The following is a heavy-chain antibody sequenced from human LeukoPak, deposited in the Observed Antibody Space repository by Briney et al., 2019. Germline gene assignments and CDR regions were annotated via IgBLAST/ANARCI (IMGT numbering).Heavy chain of an antibody. CDR1: GFTFSNSW. V-gene: IGHV3-7*01. CDR2: TKPDGSAQ. J-gene: IGHJ5*02. Sequence: GGSLRLSCAASGFTFSNSWMSWVRQAPGKGLEWVATTKPDGSAQYYVDSVKGRFTISRDNAKNSLFLQINSLRAEDTAVYYCANGGTYSSGPWGQGTLVTVSS. D-gene: IGHD3-22*01. CDR3: ANGGTYSSGP.